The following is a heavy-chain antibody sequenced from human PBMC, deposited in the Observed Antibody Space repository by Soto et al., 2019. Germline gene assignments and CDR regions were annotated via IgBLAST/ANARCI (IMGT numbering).Heavy chain of an antibody. D-gene: IGHD6-19*01. CDR2: ISAYNGNT. V-gene: IGHV1-18*04. CDR3: ARDVGSSVWYQRDFDY. J-gene: IGHJ4*02. Sequence: HGQLVQSGAEVKKPGASVKGSCRASGYTFTSYGISWVRQAAAQGREWMGWISAYNGNTNDAQKLQGRVTMTTDTSTSTAYMELRSLRSDDTDVYDCARDVGSSVWYQRDFDYWGQGTLVTVSS. CDR1: GYTFTSYG.